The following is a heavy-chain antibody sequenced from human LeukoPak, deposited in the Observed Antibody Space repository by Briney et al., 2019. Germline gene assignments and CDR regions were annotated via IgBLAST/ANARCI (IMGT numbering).Heavy chain of an antibody. V-gene: IGHV4-34*01. J-gene: IGHJ4*02. CDR1: GGSISSYY. Sequence: SETLSLTCSVSGGSISSYYWSWIRQPPGKGLEWIGEINHSGSTNYNPSLKSRVTISVDTSKNQFSLKLSSVTAADTAVYYCAREPILFDYWGQGTLVTVSS. CDR2: INHSGST. CDR3: AREPILFDY. D-gene: IGHD3-3*01.